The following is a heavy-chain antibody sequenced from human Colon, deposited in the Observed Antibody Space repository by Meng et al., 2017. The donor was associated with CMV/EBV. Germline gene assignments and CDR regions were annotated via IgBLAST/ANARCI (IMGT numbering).Heavy chain of an antibody. CDR1: LTYSGVG. Sequence: LTYSGVGVGWVRQPPGKTLEWLTLIYWDDDKRYSPSLETRLTITKDTSKNQVVLTMTNMDPVDTATYYCAYTDLEYCSGGSCYSFEHWGQGILVTVSS. J-gene: IGHJ4*02. V-gene: IGHV2-5*02. CDR2: IYWDDDK. CDR3: AYTDLEYCSGGSCYSFEH. D-gene: IGHD2-15*01.